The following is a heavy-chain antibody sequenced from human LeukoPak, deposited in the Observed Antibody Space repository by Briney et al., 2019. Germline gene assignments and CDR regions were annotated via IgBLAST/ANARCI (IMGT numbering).Heavy chain of an antibody. V-gene: IGHV1-2*02. CDR1: GYTFTGYN. J-gene: IGHJ5*02. D-gene: IGHD1-1*01. CDR3: ARDRILTGTTPSNWFDP. CDR2: INPNSGGT. Sequence: ASVKVSCKASGYTFTGYNMHWVRQAPGQGLEWMGWINPNSGGTNYAQKLQGRVTMTTDTSTSTAYMELRSLRSDDTAVYYCARDRILTGTTPSNWFDPWGQGTLVTVSS.